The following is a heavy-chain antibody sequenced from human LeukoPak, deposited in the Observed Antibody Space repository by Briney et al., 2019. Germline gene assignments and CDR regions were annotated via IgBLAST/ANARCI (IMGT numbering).Heavy chain of an antibody. D-gene: IGHD2-8*01. J-gene: IGHJ4*02. Sequence: SETLSLTCGVFGGSITSTNWWSWVRQPPGQGLEWIGEVSLSGLTNYNPSLSSRVIMALDTSKNHLSLHLTSVTAADTAVYYCSRENGAFSPFGYWGQGYLVTLLS. CDR1: GGSITSTNW. V-gene: IGHV4-4*02. CDR2: VSLSGLT. CDR3: SRENGAFSPFGY.